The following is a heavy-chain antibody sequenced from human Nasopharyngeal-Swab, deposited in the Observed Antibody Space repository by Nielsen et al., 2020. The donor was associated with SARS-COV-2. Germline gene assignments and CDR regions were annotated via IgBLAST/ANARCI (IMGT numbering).Heavy chain of an antibody. CDR3: ARDYDDYGGTADAFDI. D-gene: IGHD4-23*01. J-gene: IGHJ3*02. CDR1: GFTFSSYA. Sequence: GESLKISCAASGFTFSSYAMHWVRQAPGKGLEWVAVISYDGSNKYYADSVKGQFTISRDNSKNTLYLQMNSLRAEDTAVYYCARDYDDYGGTADAFDIWGQGTMVTVSS. CDR2: ISYDGSNK. V-gene: IGHV3-30-3*01.